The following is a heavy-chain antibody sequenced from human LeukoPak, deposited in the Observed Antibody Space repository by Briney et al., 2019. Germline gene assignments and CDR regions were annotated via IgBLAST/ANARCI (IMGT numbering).Heavy chain of an antibody. CDR3: AKDARSGYSSNLFDY. CDR2: IRYDGSNK. Sequence: GGSLRLSCAASGFTFSSYGMHWVRQAPGKGLEWVAFIRYDGSNKYYADSVKGRFAISRDNSKNTLYLQMNSLRAEDTAVYYCAKDARSGYSSNLFDYWGQGTLVTVSS. V-gene: IGHV3-30*02. J-gene: IGHJ4*02. D-gene: IGHD6-19*01. CDR1: GFTFSSYG.